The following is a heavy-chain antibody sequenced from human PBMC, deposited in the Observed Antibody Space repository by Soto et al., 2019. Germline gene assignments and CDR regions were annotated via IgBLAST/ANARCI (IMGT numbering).Heavy chain of an antibody. CDR2: ISSSSTI. V-gene: IGHV3-48*01. CDR3: ARGRGTP. D-gene: IGHD3-16*01. Sequence: GGSLRLSCAASGFTFSSYSMNWVRQAPGKGLEWVSYISSSSTIYYADSVKGRFTISRDNAKNSLYLQMNSLRAEDTAVYYCARGRGTPWGQGTLVTVSS. J-gene: IGHJ5*02. CDR1: GFTFSSYS.